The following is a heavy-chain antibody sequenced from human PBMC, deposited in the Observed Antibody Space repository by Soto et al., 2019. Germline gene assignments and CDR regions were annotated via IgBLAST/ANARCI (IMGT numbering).Heavy chain of an antibody. J-gene: IGHJ6*03. CDR1: GGSFSGYY. CDR3: ARSRWTLGAYYYGSGSYYMDV. CDR2: INHSGST. V-gene: IGHV4-34*01. D-gene: IGHD3-10*01. Sequence: SETLSLTCAVYGGSFSGYYWSWIRQPPGKGLEWIGEINHSGSTNYNPSLKSRVTISVDTSKNQFSLKLSSVTAADTAVYYCARSRWTLGAYYYGSGSYYMDVWGKGTTVT.